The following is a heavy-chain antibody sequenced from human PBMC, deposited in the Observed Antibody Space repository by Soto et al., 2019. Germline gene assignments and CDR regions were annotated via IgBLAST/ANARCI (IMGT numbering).Heavy chain of an antibody. Sequence: SETLSLTCTVSGDSISSSNCYWGWIRQPPGKGLEWIGSTYYSGDTYYNPSLKSRVTMSVDTSKNQFSLKLTSVTAADTAVYYCARRPRILGTYYFDYWGQGTLVTVSS. D-gene: IGHD7-27*01. CDR2: TYYSGDT. J-gene: IGHJ4*02. CDR3: ARRPRILGTYYFDY. CDR1: GDSISSSNCY. V-gene: IGHV4-39*01.